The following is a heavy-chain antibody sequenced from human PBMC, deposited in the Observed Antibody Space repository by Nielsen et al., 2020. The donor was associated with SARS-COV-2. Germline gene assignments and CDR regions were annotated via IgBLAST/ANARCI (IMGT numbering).Heavy chain of an antibody. V-gene: IGHV3-48*02. Sequence: GGSLRLSCAASGFTFNVYSMNWIRQAPGKGLEWISYISETGRVIFYADSVKGRLTISIDNTKNSLYLQINSLRDDDSAVYYCARDSRGGSYSSSWYFDLWGQGTLVTASS. CDR1: GFTFNVYS. D-gene: IGHD6-13*01. CDR3: ARDSRGGSYSSSWYFDL. J-gene: IGHJ4*02. CDR2: ISETGRVI.